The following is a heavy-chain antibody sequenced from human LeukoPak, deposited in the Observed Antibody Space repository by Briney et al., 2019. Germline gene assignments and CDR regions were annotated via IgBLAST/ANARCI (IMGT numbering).Heavy chain of an antibody. D-gene: IGHD3-3*01. CDR3: ARYDSRGSGSTQLEY. V-gene: IGHV4-59*12. CDR1: GDSISNYF. J-gene: IGHJ4*02. Sequence: PSETLSLTCTVSGDSISNYFWNWIRQSPGKGLEWIGYVYFRGSTNYNPSLKDRVTMSVDTSKNQFSLNLTSVSAADTAIYYCARYDSRGSGSTQLEYWGQGILVTISS. CDR2: VYFRGST.